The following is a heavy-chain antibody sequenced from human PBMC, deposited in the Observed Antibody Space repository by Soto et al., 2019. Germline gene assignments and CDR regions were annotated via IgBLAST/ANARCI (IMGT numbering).Heavy chain of an antibody. Sequence: SVNVSCKSSDGTFSSYAIIWVRQHPVQVLEWMGGIIPIFGTANYAQKFQGRVTITADESTSTAYMELSSLRSEDTAVYYCARGFDYYDSSGYYYYFDYWGQGNLVNVSA. CDR3: ARGFDYYDSSGYYYYFDY. CDR2: IIPIFGTA. D-gene: IGHD3-22*01. V-gene: IGHV1-69*13. CDR1: DGTFSSYA. J-gene: IGHJ4*02.